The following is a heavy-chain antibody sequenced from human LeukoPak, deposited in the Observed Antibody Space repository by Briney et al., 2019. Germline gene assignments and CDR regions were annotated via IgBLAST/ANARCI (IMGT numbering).Heavy chain of an antibody. CDR3: AKASWVSSADAVL. V-gene: IGHV3-23*01. J-gene: IGHJ4*02. D-gene: IGHD3-16*01. Sequence: GGSLRLSCAASGFTFSNYAMSWVRQAPARGLEWVSSLRGDGDTLYADSVKGRFTLSRDDSRNTVYLQLSNLRVEDTAIYYCAKASWVSSADAVLWGQGTLVTVSS. CDR1: GFTFSNYA. CDR2: LRGDGDT.